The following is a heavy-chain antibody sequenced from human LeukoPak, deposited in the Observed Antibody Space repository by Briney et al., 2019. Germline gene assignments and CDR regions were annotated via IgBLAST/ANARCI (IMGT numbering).Heavy chain of an antibody. CDR3: ATEVATIDNWFDP. CDR1: GYTFTSYA. J-gene: IGHJ5*02. V-gene: IGHV1-3*01. CDR2: INAGNGNT. Sequence: ASVKVSCKASGYTFTSYAMHWVRQAPGQRLEWMGWINAGNGNTKYSQKFQGRVTITRDTSASTAYMELSSLRSEDTAVYYCATEVATIDNWFDPWGQGTLVTVSS. D-gene: IGHD5-12*01.